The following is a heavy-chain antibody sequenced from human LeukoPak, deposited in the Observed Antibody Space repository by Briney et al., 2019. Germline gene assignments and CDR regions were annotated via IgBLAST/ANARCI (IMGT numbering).Heavy chain of an antibody. Sequence: GGSLRLSCAVSGFTFSGSAIHWVRQGYARGQERLGRIRSNDNSYTTSYAASVKGRFTISRDDSKNAAYLQMNSLKIEATAVYYCISRRDCTSTSCYVASYFDYWGQGTLVTVAS. CDR1: GFTFSGSA. D-gene: IGHD2-2*01. CDR3: ISRRDCTSTSCYVASYFDY. J-gene: IGHJ4*02. CDR2: IRSNDNSYTT. V-gene: IGHV3-73*01.